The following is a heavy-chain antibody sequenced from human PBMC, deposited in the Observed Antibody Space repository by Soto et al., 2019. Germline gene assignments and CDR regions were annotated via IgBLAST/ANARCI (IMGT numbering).Heavy chain of an antibody. CDR3: AKDRWRGDYFDY. CDR2: VSYDGNNK. J-gene: IGHJ4*02. CDR1: GFTFSNDG. D-gene: IGHD3-16*01. V-gene: IGHV3-30*18. Sequence: GGSLRLSCAASGFTFSNDGMHWVRQAPGKGLEWVAVVSYDGNNKYYADSVEGRFTISRDNSKNTLYLQMNSLRTEDTAVYYCAKDRWRGDYFDYWGQGTLVTVSS.